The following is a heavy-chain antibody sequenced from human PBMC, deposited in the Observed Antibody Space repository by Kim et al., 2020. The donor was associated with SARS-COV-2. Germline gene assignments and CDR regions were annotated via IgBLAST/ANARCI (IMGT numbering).Heavy chain of an antibody. CDR1: GFTFDDYA. D-gene: IGHD7-27*01. J-gene: IGHJ6*02. CDR3: AKDTSWGGGPYYYYGMDV. V-gene: IGHV3-9*01. CDR2: ISWNSGSI. Sequence: GGSLRLSCAASGFTFDDYAMHWVRQAPGKGLEWVSGISWNSGSIGYADSVKGRFTISRDNAKNSLYLQMNSLRAEDTALYYCAKDTSWGGGPYYYYGMDVWGQGTTVTVSS.